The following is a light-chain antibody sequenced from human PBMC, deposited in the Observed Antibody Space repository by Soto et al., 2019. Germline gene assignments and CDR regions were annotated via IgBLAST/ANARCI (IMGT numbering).Light chain of an antibody. CDR3: TSCAGSNKGV. CDR1: SSDVGDYNS. J-gene: IGLJ3*02. CDR2: DVT. V-gene: IGLV2-8*01. Sequence: QSALTQPPSASGSPGQSVSISCTGTSSDVGDYNSVSWYQQRPGKAPKVMIYDVTKRPSGVPDRFSGSKPGNTASLTVSGLQAEDEADYYCTSCAGSNKGVFGGGTKLTVL.